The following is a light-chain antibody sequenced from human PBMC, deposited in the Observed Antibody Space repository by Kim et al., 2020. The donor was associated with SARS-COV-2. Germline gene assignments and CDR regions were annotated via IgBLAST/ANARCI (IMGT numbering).Light chain of an antibody. J-gene: IGLJ3*02. CDR2: SAS. CDR3: LLYYGGAYWV. CDR1: TGTVNSGYY. Sequence: GGTITRTSAACTGTVNSGYYPNWFQQKPGQAPRARIYSASNYLSWTPARFSGSLLGGKAALTLSGVQPEDEAEYYCLLYYGGAYWVWGGGTQLTVL. V-gene: IGLV7-43*01.